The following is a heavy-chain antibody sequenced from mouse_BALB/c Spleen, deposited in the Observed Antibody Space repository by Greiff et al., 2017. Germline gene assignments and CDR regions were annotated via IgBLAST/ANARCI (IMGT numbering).Heavy chain of an antibody. Sequence: VQLQQSGAGLVKPGASVKLSCKASGYTFTEYIIHWVKQRSGQGLEWIGWFYPGSGSIKYNEKFKDKATLTVDKSSSTAYMQLSSPTSEDSAVYYCASQGGFAYWGQGTLVTVSA. CDR1: GYTFTEYI. CDR2: FYPGSGSI. V-gene: IGHV1-62-2*01. CDR3: ASQGGFAY. J-gene: IGHJ3*01.